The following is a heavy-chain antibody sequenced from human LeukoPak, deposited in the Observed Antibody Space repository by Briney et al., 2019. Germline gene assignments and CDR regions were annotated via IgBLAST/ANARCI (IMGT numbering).Heavy chain of an antibody. Sequence: GGSLRLSCAASGFTFSNYWMHWVRRAPGKGLVWVSRINSDGRSTNYADSVKGRFTISRDNAKNTLYLQMNSLRAEDTAVYYCARGADSGYSSDNWGQGTLVSVSS. CDR3: ARGADSGYSSDN. J-gene: IGHJ4*02. CDR2: INSDGRST. V-gene: IGHV3-74*01. CDR1: GFTFSNYW. D-gene: IGHD3-9*01.